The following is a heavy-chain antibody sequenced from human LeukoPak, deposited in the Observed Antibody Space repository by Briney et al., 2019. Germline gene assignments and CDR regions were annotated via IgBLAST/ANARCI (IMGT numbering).Heavy chain of an antibody. D-gene: IGHD3-22*01. Sequence: GGSLRLSCAASGFTFSSYWMDWVRQAPGKGLVCVSGINSDGTMTRYAESVKGRFTISRDNAKSTLYLQMNSLRAEDTAVYYCARVGSTDSPHAFDIWGQGTTVTVSS. CDR1: GFTFSSYW. V-gene: IGHV3-74*01. CDR2: INSDGTMT. J-gene: IGHJ3*02. CDR3: ARVGSTDSPHAFDI.